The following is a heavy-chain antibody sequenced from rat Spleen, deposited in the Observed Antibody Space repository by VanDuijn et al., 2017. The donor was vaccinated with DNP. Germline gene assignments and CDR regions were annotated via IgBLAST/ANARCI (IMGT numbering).Heavy chain of an antibody. J-gene: IGHJ4*01. D-gene: IGHD1-4*01. CDR2: ISPSGGST. Sequence: EVQLVESGGGLVQPGRSLKLSCAASGFTFSNYDMAWVRQAPTKGLEWVASISPSGGSTYYRDSVKGRFTVSRDNAKSTLYLQMDSLRSEDTATYYCASPPGYKEVMDAWGQGASVTVSS. CDR1: GFTFSNYD. V-gene: IGHV5-25*01. CDR3: ASPPGYKEVMDA.